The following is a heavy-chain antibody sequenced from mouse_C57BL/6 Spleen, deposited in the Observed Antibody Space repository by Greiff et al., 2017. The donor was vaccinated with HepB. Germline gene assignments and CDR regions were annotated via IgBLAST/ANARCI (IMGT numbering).Heavy chain of an antibody. Sequence: QVQLQQSGAELVKPGASVKISCKASGYAFSSYWMNWVKQRPGKGLEWIGQIYPGDGDTNYNGKFKGKATLTADKSSSTAYMQLSSLTSEDSAVYFCARDAYSPYAMDYWGQGTSVTVSS. D-gene: IGHD2-10*01. CDR3: ARDAYSPYAMDY. CDR2: IYPGDGDT. J-gene: IGHJ4*01. CDR1: GYAFSSYW. V-gene: IGHV1-80*01.